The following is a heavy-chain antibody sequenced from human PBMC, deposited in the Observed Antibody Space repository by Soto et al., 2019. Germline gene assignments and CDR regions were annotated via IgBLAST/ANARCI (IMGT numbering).Heavy chain of an antibody. CDR1: GASIGAHY. CDR2: ISYTGIT. CDR3: ASDRNGVYYFDP. Sequence: QLLLQESGPGLVKPSETLSLTCNVSGASIGAHYWHWIRQSPGKGLELIGYISYTGITRYNLSVSSRASISVDTSKNQLSLTLTSVTAADTAVYYCASDRNGVYYFDPWGQGPLVTVSS. J-gene: IGHJ5*02. D-gene: IGHD2-8*01. V-gene: IGHV4-59*11.